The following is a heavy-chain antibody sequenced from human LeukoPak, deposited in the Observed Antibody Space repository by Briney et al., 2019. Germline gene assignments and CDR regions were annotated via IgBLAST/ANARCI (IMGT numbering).Heavy chain of an antibody. CDR1: GFTFSSYA. CDR3: VKGGNGYCTNGICSPRVVAAIDY. CDR2: ISGSGGST. J-gene: IGHJ4*02. Sequence: GGSLRLSCAASGFTFSSYAMSWVRQAPGKGLEWVSGISGSGGSTHYADSVKGRFTISRDNSKNTVYLQMNSLRAEDTAIYYCVKGGNGYCTNGICSPRVVAAIDYWGQGTLVTVSS. V-gene: IGHV3-23*01. D-gene: IGHD2-8*01.